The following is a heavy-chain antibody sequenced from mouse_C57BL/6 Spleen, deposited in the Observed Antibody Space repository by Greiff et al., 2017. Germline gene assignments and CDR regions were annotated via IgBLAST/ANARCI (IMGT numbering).Heavy chain of an antibody. CDR1: GYSFTGYF. J-gene: IGHJ2*01. CDR2: INPYNGDT. Sequence: EVQLQQSGPELVKPGDSVKISCKASGYSFTGYFMNWVMQSHGKSLEWIGRINPYNGDTFYNQKFKGKATLTVDKSASTYHLELRSLTSEDSAVYYCSRMGDYERCQNYFAYWGQGTTLTVSS. D-gene: IGHD2-4*01. CDR3: SRMGDYERCQNYFAY. V-gene: IGHV1-20*01.